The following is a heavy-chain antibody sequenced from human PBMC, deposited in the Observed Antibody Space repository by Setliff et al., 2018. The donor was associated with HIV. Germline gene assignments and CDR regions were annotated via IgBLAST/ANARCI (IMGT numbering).Heavy chain of an antibody. CDR3: AAMYGGGLIAARSYFDS. Sequence: PSGTLSLTCSGSGGTIRSSYSYWGWVPQPPGGGLEWIRPCFYNGLTTYTPSLKRRVTVSADTSKNKYSLKLTSVTDADTSTYFCAAMYGGGLIAARSYFDSWGRGFLVTVSS. D-gene: IGHD3-16*02. V-gene: IGHV4-39*01. CDR1: GGTIRSSYSY. J-gene: IGHJ4*02. CDR2: CFYNGLT.